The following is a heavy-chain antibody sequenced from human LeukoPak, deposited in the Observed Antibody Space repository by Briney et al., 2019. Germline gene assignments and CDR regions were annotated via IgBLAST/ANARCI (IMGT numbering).Heavy chain of an antibody. CDR2: IYYSGST. Sequence: SETLSLTCTVSGGSISSYYWSWIRQPPGKGLEWIGYIYYSGSTNYSPSLKSRVTMSVDTSKNQCTLKLSSVTAADTAVYYCARVGDYALKDWGQGTLVTVSS. V-gene: IGHV4-59*12. J-gene: IGHJ4*02. D-gene: IGHD3-16*01. CDR1: GGSISSYY. CDR3: ARVGDYALKD.